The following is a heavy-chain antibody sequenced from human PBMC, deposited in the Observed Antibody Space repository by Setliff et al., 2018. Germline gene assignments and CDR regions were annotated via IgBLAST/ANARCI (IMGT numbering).Heavy chain of an antibody. D-gene: IGHD4-17*01. J-gene: IGHJ4*01. CDR2: INTNTGNP. CDR1: GYTFTVYT. CDR3: ARADHLVTTTFDY. Sequence: ASVKVSCKVSGYTFTVYTMNWVRQAPGQGLEWLGWINTNTGNPTYAQGFSGRFVFSLDTSDSATYLDISNLKAEDTATYYCARADHLVTTTFDYWGQGTLVTVSS. V-gene: IGHV7-4-1*02.